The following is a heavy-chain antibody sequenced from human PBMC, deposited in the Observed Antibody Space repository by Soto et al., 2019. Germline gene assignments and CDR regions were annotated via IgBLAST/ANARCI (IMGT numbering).Heavy chain of an antibody. Sequence: SDTLSLTCTVSGGSISSYYWSWIRQPPGKGLEWIGYIYDSGSTNYNPSLKSRVTISVDTSKNQFSLKLSSVTAADTAVYHCARRGAAGGIRHYMDVWGKGTTVTVSS. CDR2: IYDSGST. J-gene: IGHJ6*03. CDR3: ARRGAAGGIRHYMDV. V-gene: IGHV4-59*08. D-gene: IGHD6-13*01. CDR1: GGSISSYY.